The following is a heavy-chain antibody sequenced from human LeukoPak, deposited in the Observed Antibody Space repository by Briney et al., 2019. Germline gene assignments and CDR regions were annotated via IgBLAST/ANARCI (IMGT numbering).Heavy chain of an antibody. V-gene: IGHV4-59*01. D-gene: IGHD6-6*01. J-gene: IGHJ2*01. Sequence: SETLSLTCTVSGGSISSYYWSWIRQPPGKGLEWIGYIYYSGSTNYNPSLKSRVTISVNTSKNQFSLKLSSVTAADTAVYYCARGDIDRSSHVDWYFDLWGRGTLVTVSS. CDR3: ARGDIDRSSHVDWYFDL. CDR2: IYYSGST. CDR1: GGSISSYY.